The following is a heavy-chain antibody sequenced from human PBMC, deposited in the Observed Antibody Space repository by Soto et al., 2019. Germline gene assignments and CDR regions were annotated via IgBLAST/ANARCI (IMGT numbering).Heavy chain of an antibody. CDR2: INGYNGNT. Sequence: QVQLVQSGAEVKKPGASVKVSCKASGYTFSTYGISWVRQAPGQGLEWMGWINGYNGNTNYAPKLQGRITMTTDTTTTTADMELRSLRSDDTAVYYCARMGDLPYYYYGMDVWGQGTTVTVSS. CDR1: GYTFSTYG. CDR3: ARMGDLPYYYYGMDV. J-gene: IGHJ6*02. V-gene: IGHV1-18*01. D-gene: IGHD3-16*01.